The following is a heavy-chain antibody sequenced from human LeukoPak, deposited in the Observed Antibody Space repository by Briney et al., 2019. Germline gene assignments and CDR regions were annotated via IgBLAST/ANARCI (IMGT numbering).Heavy chain of an antibody. CDR1: GFTFSSYA. V-gene: IGHV3-23*01. CDR2: ISGSGGST. CDR3: AKVMTRTMVRGVPPSDY. J-gene: IGHJ4*02. Sequence: GGSLRLSCAASGFTFSSYAMTWVRQAPGKGLEWVSTISGSGGSTYYADSVKGRFTISRDNSKNTLYLQMSSLRAEHTAVYYCAKVMTRTMVRGVPPSDYWGQGTLVTVSS. D-gene: IGHD3-10*01.